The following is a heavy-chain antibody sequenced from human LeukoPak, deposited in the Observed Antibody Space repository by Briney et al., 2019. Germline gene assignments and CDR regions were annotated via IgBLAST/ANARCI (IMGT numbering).Heavy chain of an antibody. CDR1: GYTLTELS. Sequence: ASVKVSCKVSGYTLTELSMHWVRQAPGKGLEWMGGFDPEDGETIYAQKFQGRVTITADESTSTAYMELSSPTSDDTAVYYCARDTLFIPVACGGDCYYPHGFDIWGQGTMVTVSS. V-gene: IGHV1-24*01. CDR3: ARDTLFIPVACGGDCYYPHGFDI. CDR2: FDPEDGET. D-gene: IGHD2-21*02. J-gene: IGHJ3*02.